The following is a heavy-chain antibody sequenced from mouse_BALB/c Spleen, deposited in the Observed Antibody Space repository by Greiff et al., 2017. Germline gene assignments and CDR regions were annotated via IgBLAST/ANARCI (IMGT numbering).Heavy chain of an antibody. J-gene: IGHJ4*01. V-gene: IGHV2-9*02. CDR3: ARDGKGYAMDY. D-gene: IGHD2-1*01. CDR1: GFSLTSYG. Sequence: QVQLQQSGPGLVQPSQSLSITCTVSGFSLTSYGVHWVRQPPGKGLEWLGVIWAGGSTNYNSALMSRLSISKDNSKSQVFLKMNSLQTDDTAMYYCARDGKGYAMDYWGQGTSVTVSS. CDR2: IWAGGST.